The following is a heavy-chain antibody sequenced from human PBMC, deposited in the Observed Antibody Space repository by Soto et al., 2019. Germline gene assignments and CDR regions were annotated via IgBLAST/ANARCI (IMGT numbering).Heavy chain of an antibody. J-gene: IGHJ2*01. CDR3: ARTYGGNSQFFDL. D-gene: IGHD4-17*01. CDR2: FFHTGTA. Sequence: QVQLQESGPGLVKPSETLSLTCSVSGDAISRHYWSWIRQSPGKGLEWLGYFFHTGTALYSPSLKSRVSMSVDTSEHQFSLRLTSVIPADSAVYFCARTYGGNSQFFDLWGRGTLVTVSS. V-gene: IGHV4-59*11. CDR1: GDAISRHY.